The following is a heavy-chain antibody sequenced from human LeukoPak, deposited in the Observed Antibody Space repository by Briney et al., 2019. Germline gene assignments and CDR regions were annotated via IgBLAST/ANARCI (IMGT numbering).Heavy chain of an antibody. D-gene: IGHD3-3*01. CDR1: GASISSSSYY. CDR3: ALKGDFWSI. CDR2: MYYSGST. J-gene: IGHJ4*02. Sequence: SETLSLTCSVSGASISSSSYYWGWIRQPPGKGLEWIGSMYYSGSTYYNPSLKSRVTISVDTSKNQFSLKLSSVTAADTAVYYCALKGDFWSIWGQGTLVTVSS. V-gene: IGHV4-39*07.